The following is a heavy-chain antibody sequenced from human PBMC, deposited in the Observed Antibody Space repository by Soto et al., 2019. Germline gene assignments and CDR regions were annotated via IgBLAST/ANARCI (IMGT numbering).Heavy chain of an antibody. Sequence: EVQLVESGGGLVQPGGSLRLSCAASGFTFSSYWMSWVRQAPGKGLEWVANIKQDGSEKYYVDSVKGRFTISRDNAKNSLYLQMNSLRAEDTAVYYCAREYSNYAGEGYYYYYGMDVWGQGTTVTVSS. D-gene: IGHD4-4*01. J-gene: IGHJ6*02. CDR3: AREYSNYAGEGYYYYYGMDV. CDR2: IKQDGSEK. CDR1: GFTFSSYW. V-gene: IGHV3-7*01.